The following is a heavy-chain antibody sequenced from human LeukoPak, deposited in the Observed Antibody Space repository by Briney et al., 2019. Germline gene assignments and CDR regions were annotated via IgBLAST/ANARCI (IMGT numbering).Heavy chain of an antibody. CDR2: IYFSGST. D-gene: IGHD3-10*01. J-gene: IGHJ4*02. V-gene: IGHV4-39*01. CDR3: ASYYVARSSYH. CDR1: GGSITTNNYY. Sequence: SETLSFTCTVSGGSITTNNYYWGWIRQPPGKALEWVGSIYFSGSTYYNPSLKSRVSVSADTSKNQFFLKLSSVTAADTAVYYCASYYVARSSYHWGQGTLVTVSS.